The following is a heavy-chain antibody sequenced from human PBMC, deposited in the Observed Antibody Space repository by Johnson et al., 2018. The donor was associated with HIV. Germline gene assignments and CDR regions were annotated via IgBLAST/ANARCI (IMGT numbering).Heavy chain of an antibody. CDR1: GFTFSNYP. J-gene: IGHJ3*02. CDR3: AREANAFDI. CDR2: ISFDGSNK. V-gene: IGHV3-30*14. Sequence: VQLVESGGGVVRPGRSLRLSCAASGFTFSNYPMHWVRQTPGKGLEWVAVISFDGSNKYYADSVKGRFTISRDNSKNTLFLQMNSLRPEDTAVYFCAREANAFDIWGQGTMVTVSS.